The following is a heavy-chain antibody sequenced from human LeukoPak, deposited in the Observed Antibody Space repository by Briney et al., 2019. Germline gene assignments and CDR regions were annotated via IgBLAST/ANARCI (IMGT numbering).Heavy chain of an antibody. D-gene: IGHD3-22*01. Sequence: GASVKVSCKASGGTFSSYAISWVRQAPGQGLEWMGRIIPILGIANYAQKFQGRVTITADKSTSTAYMELSSLRSEDTAVYYCARMRHSSGYSSPYDYWGQGTLVTVSS. CDR2: IIPILGIA. J-gene: IGHJ4*02. V-gene: IGHV1-69*04. CDR3: ARMRHSSGYSSPYDY. CDR1: GGTFSSYA.